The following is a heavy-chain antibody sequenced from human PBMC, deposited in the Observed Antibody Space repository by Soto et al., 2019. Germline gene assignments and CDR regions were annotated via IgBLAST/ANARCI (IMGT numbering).Heavy chain of an antibody. CDR2: IYWDDDK. CDR1: GFSLSTGGVG. CDR3: AHSRCGGDCLQSYSSHYSYGMDV. J-gene: IGHJ6*02. V-gene: IGHV2-5*02. D-gene: IGHD2-21*02. Sequence: QITLKESGPSLVKPTQTLTLTCTFSGFSLSTGGVGVGWIRQPPGKALEWLALIYWDDDKRYSPSLRSRLTVTKVTSNNPXXLXMXXMDPVDTATYYCAHSRCGGDCLQSYSSHYSYGMDVWGQGTTVTVSS.